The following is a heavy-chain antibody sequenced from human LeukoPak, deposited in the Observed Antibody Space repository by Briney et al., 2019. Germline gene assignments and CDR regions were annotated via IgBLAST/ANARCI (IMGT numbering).Heavy chain of an antibody. CDR1: GGTFSSYA. J-gene: IGHJ5*02. CDR2: IIPILGTA. V-gene: IGHV1-69*05. Sequence: ASVKVSCKASGGTFSSYAISWVRQAPGQGLEWMGGIIPILGTANYAQKFQGRVTITTDESTSTAYMELSSLRSEDTAMYYCARGAYSGSYYCWFDPWGQGTLVTVSS. D-gene: IGHD1-26*01. CDR3: ARGAYSGSYYCWFDP.